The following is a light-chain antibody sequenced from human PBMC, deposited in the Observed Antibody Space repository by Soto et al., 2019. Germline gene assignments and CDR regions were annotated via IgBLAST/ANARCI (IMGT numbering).Light chain of an antibody. CDR1: QSVLYSSNNKNY. CDR2: WAS. CDR3: QQYYSIPCT. J-gene: IGKJ2*02. Sequence: DIVMTQSPDSLAVSLGERATINCKSSQSVLYSSNNKNYLAWYQQKPGQPPKLLIYWASTRESGVTDRFSGSGSGTDFTLTSSSLQAADVDDYYCQQYYSIPCTFGQGTKMEIK. V-gene: IGKV4-1*01.